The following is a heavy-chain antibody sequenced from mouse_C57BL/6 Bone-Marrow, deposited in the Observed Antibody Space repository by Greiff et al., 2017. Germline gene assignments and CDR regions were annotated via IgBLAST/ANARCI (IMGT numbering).Heavy chain of an antibody. CDR3: AFYGSSYVVLAY. V-gene: IGHV1-82*01. J-gene: IGHJ3*01. Sequence: QVQLQQSGPELVKPGASVKISCKASGYAFSSSWMNWVKQRPGKGLEWIGRIYPGDGDTNYNGKIKGKGTLTADKSSSTAYMQLSSLTSEYSAVYFRAFYGSSYVVLAYWGQGTLVTVSA. D-gene: IGHD1-1*01. CDR2: IYPGDGDT. CDR1: GYAFSSSW.